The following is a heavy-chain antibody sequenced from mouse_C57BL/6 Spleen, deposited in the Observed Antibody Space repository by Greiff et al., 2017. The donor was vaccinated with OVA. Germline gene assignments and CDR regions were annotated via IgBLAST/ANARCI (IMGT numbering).Heavy chain of an antibody. CDR3: ARYYYGGYYAMDY. D-gene: IGHD1-1*01. CDR1: GYTFTSYW. CDR2: IDPSDSYT. Sequence: VQLQQPGAELVMPGASVQLSCKASGYTFTSYWMHWVKPRPGQGLEWIGEIDPSDSYTNYNQKFKGKSTLTVDKSSSTAYMQLSSLTSEDSAVYYCARYYYGGYYAMDYWGQGTSVTVSS. V-gene: IGHV1-69*01. J-gene: IGHJ4*01.